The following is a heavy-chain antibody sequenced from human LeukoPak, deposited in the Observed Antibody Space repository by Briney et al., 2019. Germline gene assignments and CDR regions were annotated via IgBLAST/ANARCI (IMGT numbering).Heavy chain of an antibody. Sequence: SETLSLTCTVSGGSISSYYWSWIRQPPGKGLEWIGYIYYSGSTNYNPSLKSRVTISVHTSKNQFSLKLSSVTAADTAVYYCARETSQKGAHYMDVWGKGTTVTISS. CDR1: GGSISSYY. D-gene: IGHD3-16*01. CDR2: IYYSGST. J-gene: IGHJ6*03. CDR3: ARETSQKGAHYMDV. V-gene: IGHV4-59*01.